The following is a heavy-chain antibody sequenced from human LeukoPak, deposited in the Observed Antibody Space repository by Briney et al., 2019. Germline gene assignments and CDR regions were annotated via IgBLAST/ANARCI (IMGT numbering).Heavy chain of an antibody. D-gene: IGHD2-21*02. Sequence: SETLSLTCTVSGGSISSYYWSWIRQPPGKGLEWIGYIYYSGSTNYNPSLRSRVTISLDTSKNQFSLKLSSVTAADTAVYYCARRLTGYDSVTDRGQGTLVTVSS. V-gene: IGHV4-59*01. J-gene: IGHJ4*02. CDR2: IYYSGST. CDR3: ARRLTGYDSVTD. CDR1: GGSISSYY.